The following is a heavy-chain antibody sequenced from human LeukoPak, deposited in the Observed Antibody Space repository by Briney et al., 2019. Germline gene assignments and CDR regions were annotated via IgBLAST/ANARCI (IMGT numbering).Heavy chain of an antibody. D-gene: IGHD2-15*01. J-gene: IGHJ4*02. CDR1: GGSFSGYY. Sequence: SETLSLTCAVYGGSFSGYYWSWIRQPPGKGLEWIGEINHSGSTNYNPSLKSRVTMSVDTSKNQFSLKLSSVTAADTAVYYCAREGYCSGGSCSAMSNYWGQGTLVTVSS. CDR3: AREGYCSGGSCSAMSNY. CDR2: INHSGST. V-gene: IGHV4-34*01.